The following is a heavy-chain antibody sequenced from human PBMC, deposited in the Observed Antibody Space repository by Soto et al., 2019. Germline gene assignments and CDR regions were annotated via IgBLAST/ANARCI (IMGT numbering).Heavy chain of an antibody. Sequence: ASVKVSCKASGYTFTANYMHWVRQAPGQGLEWMGRINPNSGDTNYAQKFEGRVTMTWDTSLKTAYMELSSLISEDTAVYYCARPPGYISDWYYFDLWGQGTLVTVSS. J-gene: IGHJ4*02. CDR1: GYTFTANY. CDR3: ARPPGYISDWYYFDL. V-gene: IGHV1-2*06. D-gene: IGHD3-9*01. CDR2: INPNSGDT.